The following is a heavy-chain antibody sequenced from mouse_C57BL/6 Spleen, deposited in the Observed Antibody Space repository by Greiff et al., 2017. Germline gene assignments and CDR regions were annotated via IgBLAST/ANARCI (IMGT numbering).Heavy chain of an antibody. CDR1: GFTFSSYT. V-gene: IGHV5-9*04. D-gene: IGHD6-1*01. Sequence: EVHLVESGGGLVKPGGSLKLSCAASGFTFSSYTMSWVRQTPEKRLEWVATISGGGGNTYYPDSVKGRFTISRDNAKNTLYLQMSSLRSEDTAVYYCARILATGGYAMDYWGQGTSVSVSS. J-gene: IGHJ4*01. CDR3: ARILATGGYAMDY. CDR2: ISGGGGNT.